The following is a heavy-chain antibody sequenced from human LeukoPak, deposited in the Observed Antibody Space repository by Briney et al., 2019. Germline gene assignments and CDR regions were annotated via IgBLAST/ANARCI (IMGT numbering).Heavy chain of an antibody. CDR3: AGPAYGDYYY. CDR2: IYYSGST. V-gene: IGHV4-39*01. J-gene: IGHJ4*02. D-gene: IGHD4-17*01. Sequence: SETLSLTCTVSGGSISGSTYYWGWIRQPPGKGLEWIGSIYYSGSTYYNSSLKSRVTMSVDTSRNLFSLRLSSVTAADTAVYYCAGPAYGDYYYWGQGTLVTVSS. CDR1: GGSISGSTYY.